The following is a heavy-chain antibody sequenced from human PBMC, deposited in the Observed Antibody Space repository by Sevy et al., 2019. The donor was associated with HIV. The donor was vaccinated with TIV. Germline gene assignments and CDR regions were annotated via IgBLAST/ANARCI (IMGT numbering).Heavy chain of an antibody. CDR1: GFTMRNHV. CDR2: ISASGGYP. J-gene: IGHJ5*02. Sequence: GGSLRISCAASGFTMRNHVMSWVRQAPGKGLEWVSTISASGGYPYYADSVKGRFTISRDNSKDTLDLQMDSLRADDTAIYYCARETVSGYLPRGQGTLVTVSS. V-gene: IGHV3-23*01. D-gene: IGHD3-3*01. CDR3: ARETVSGYLP.